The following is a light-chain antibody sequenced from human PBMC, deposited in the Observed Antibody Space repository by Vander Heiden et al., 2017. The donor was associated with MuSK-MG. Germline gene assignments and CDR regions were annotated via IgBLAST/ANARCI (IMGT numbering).Light chain of an antibody. CDR3: AAWDDSLLGV. V-gene: IGLV1-44*01. CDR2: SNN. Sequence: QSVLTQPPSASGTPGQRVTISCSGSSPNIGSNTVNWYQQLPGTAPKLRSYSNNQRPSGVPDRFSGSKSGTSASLAISGLQSEDEADYDCAAWDDSLLGVFGGGTKLTVL. CDR1: SPNIGSNT. J-gene: IGLJ3*02.